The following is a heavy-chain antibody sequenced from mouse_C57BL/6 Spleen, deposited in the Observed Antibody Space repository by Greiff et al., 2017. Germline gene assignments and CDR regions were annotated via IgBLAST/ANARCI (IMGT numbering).Heavy chain of an antibody. CDR3: ARPITTVVATDYYAMDY. Sequence: EVQGVESGGGLVKPGGSLKLSCAASGFTFSDYGMHWVRQAPEKGLEWVAYISSGSSTIYYADTVKGRFTISRDNAKNTLFLQMTSLRSEDTAMYYCARPITTVVATDYYAMDYWGKGTSVTVSS. CDR1: GFTFSDYG. CDR2: ISSGSSTI. D-gene: IGHD1-1*01. J-gene: IGHJ4*01. V-gene: IGHV5-17*01.